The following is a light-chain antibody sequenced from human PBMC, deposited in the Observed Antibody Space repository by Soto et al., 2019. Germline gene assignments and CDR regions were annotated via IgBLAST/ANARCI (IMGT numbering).Light chain of an antibody. J-gene: IGLJ2*01. CDR2: EVD. CDR3: SSYTSSSTVV. V-gene: IGLV2-14*01. CDR1: RSDIGTYNY. Sequence: QSALTQPASVSGSPGQSITISCTGTRSDIGTYNYVSWYQQHPGKAPKLMIYEVDNRPSGISNRFSASKSGNTASLTISWLQAEDEAHYYCSSYTSSSTVVFGGGTKLTVL.